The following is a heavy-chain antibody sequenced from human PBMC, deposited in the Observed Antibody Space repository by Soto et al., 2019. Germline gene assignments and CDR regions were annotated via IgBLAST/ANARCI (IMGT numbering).Heavy chain of an antibody. CDR3: AKDRDYGGSTWYYGMGV. CDR2: ISYDGSNK. D-gene: IGHD4-17*01. V-gene: IGHV3-30*18. Sequence: QVQLLESGGGVVQPGRSLRLSCAASGFTFSSYGMHWVRQAPGKGLEWVAVISYDGSNKYYADSVKGRFTISRDNSKNTLYLQMNSLRAEDTAVYYCAKDRDYGGSTWYYGMGVWGQGTTVTVSS. CDR1: GFTFSSYG. J-gene: IGHJ6*02.